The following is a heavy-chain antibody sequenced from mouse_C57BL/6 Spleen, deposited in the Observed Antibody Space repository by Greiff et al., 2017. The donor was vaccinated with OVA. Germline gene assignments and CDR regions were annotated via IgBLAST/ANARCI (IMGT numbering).Heavy chain of an antibody. Sequence: VQLQQSGAELVQPGASVKISCKASGYAFSSYWMNWVKQRPGKGLEWIGQIYPGDGDTNYNGKFKGKATLTADKSSSTAYMQLSSLTSEDSAVYFCARGLRYYDMDYWGQGTSVTVSS. J-gene: IGHJ4*01. D-gene: IGHD1-1*01. CDR3: ARGLRYYDMDY. V-gene: IGHV1-80*01. CDR2: IYPGDGDT. CDR1: GYAFSSYW.